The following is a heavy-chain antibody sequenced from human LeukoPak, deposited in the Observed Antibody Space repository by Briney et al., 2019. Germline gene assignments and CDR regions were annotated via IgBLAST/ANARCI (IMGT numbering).Heavy chain of an antibody. V-gene: IGHV1-2*02. CDR3: ARVQAGTTADY. D-gene: IGHD1-1*01. CDR1: GYTFTGYY. Sequence: AASVKVSCKASGYTFTGYYMHWVRQAPGQGREWMGWINPNSGGTNYAQKFQGRVTMTRDTSISTAFMELSRLRSDDTAVYYCARVQAGTTADYWGQGTLVTVSS. CDR2: INPNSGGT. J-gene: IGHJ4*02.